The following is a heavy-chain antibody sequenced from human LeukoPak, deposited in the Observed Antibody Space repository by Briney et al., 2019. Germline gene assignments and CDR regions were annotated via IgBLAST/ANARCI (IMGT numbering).Heavy chain of an antibody. J-gene: IGHJ4*02. CDR3: ARGQLVYYYDSSGYYYFDY. D-gene: IGHD3-22*01. CDR1: GGSFSGYY. V-gene: IGHV4-34*01. CDR2: INHSGSA. Sequence: SETLSLTCAVYGGSFSGYYWSWIRQPPGKGLEWIGEINHSGSANYNPSLKSRVTISVDTSKNQFSLKLSSVTAADTAVYYCARGQLVYYYDSSGYYYFDYWGQGTLVTVSS.